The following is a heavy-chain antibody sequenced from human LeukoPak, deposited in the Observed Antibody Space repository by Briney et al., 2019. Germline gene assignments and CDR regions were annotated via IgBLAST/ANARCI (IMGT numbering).Heavy chain of an antibody. CDR1: GFTFSFYA. J-gene: IGHJ4*02. Sequence: GGSLRLSCAASGFTFSFYAMSWVRRAPGKGLEWGSSISSSGDVTFYTDPVKGRFTISRDNSKNTLYLQMNSLRAEDTAIYYCAKDRPNYYESNGHYYKRDGDYWGQGTLVTVSS. CDR2: ISSSGDVT. D-gene: IGHD3-22*01. V-gene: IGHV3-23*01. CDR3: AKDRPNYYESNGHYYKRDGDY.